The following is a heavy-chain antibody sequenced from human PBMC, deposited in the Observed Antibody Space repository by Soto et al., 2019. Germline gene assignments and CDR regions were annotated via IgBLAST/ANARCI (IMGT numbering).Heavy chain of an antibody. J-gene: IGHJ6*02. D-gene: IGHD2-2*01. CDR3: ARVGPIVVEPSAVNFYFYQGMDV. Sequence: QVQLKQSGGEVKNSGASVKVSCQSAGYAFIKYGINWVRQAPGKGLEWLGWISPYNGDTNYAQSLQDRITMTRDTSTSIAYMELRNLRSNDTAVYYCARVGPIVVEPSAVNFYFYQGMDVWGQGTTVIVS. V-gene: IGHV1-18*01. CDR1: GYAFIKYG. CDR2: ISPYNGDT.